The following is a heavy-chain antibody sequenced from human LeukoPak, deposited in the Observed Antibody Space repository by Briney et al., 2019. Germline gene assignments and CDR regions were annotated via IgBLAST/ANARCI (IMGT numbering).Heavy chain of an antibody. CDR1: GFTFSSYK. CDR2: ISSSGSTI. V-gene: IGHV3-48*03. Sequence: GGSLRLSCAASGFTFSSYKMNWVRQAPGKGLEWVSYISSSGSTIYYADSVKGRFTISRDNAKNSLYLQMNSLRAEDTAVYYCARAYLSYAMVRTDAFDIWGQGTMVTVSS. CDR3: ARAYLSYAMVRTDAFDI. D-gene: IGHD3-10*01. J-gene: IGHJ3*02.